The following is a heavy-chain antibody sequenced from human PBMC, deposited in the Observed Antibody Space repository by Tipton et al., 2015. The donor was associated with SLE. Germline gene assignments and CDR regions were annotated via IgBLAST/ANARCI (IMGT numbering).Heavy chain of an antibody. CDR1: GFTFSNAW. V-gene: IGHV5-51*01. CDR2: IYPGDSDT. J-gene: IGHJ2*01. Sequence: SLRLSCAASGFTFSNAWMSWVRQAPGKGLEWVGIIYPGDSDTRYSPSFQGQVTFSADKSISTAYLQWSSLKASDTAMYYCARRDSGSYQGLPHWYFDLWGRGTLVTVSS. CDR3: ARRDSGSYQGLPHWYFDL. D-gene: IGHD1-26*01.